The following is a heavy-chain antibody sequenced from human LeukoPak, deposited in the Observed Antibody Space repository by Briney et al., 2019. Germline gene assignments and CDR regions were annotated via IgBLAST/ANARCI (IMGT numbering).Heavy chain of an antibody. J-gene: IGHJ6*03. CDR1: GYTFTSYD. CDR3: ARALSWTTESYYYMDV. CDR2: MNPNSGNI. V-gene: IGHV1-8*01. D-gene: IGHD3/OR15-3a*01. Sequence: GASVKVSCKASGYTFTSYDVNWVRQATGQGLEWMGWMNPNSGNIGYAQKFQGRVIMTMNTSITTAYMDLSSLKSEDTAVYYCARALSWTTESYYYMDVWGKGTTVTVSS.